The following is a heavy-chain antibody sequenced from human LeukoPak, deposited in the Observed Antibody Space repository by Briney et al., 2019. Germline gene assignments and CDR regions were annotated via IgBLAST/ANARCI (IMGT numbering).Heavy chain of an antibody. CDR2: INPNSGDT. V-gene: IGHV1-2*02. Sequence: ASVKVSCKASGYTFTGYYMHWVRQAPGQGLECMGWINPNSGDTYYAQKFQGRVTMTRDTSISTAYMELSSLRPDDTAMYYCARTSSTTVVTSHWGQGTLVTVSS. J-gene: IGHJ4*02. CDR1: GYTFTGYY. D-gene: IGHD4-23*01. CDR3: ARTSSTTVVTSH.